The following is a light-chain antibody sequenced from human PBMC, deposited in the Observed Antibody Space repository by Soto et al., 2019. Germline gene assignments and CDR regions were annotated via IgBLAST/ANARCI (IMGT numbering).Light chain of an antibody. Sequence: EIVMTQSPATLSVSPGERATLSCRASQSVSTNLAWYQQKPGQAPSLLIYGTSTRATGIPARFSGSGSGTEFTLTISSLQSEDFAVYYCQQYNNWPRTFGQETKVEIK. CDR3: QQYNNWPRT. J-gene: IGKJ1*01. V-gene: IGKV3-15*01. CDR1: QSVSTN. CDR2: GTS.